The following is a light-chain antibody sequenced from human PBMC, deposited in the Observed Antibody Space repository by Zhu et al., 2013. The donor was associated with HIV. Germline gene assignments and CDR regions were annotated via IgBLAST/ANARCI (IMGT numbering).Light chain of an antibody. J-gene: IGKJ2*01. CDR3: QQYNNWPPQYT. CDR2: GTY. Sequence: EIVMTQSPATLSVSPGERAILSCRASQSVSSNLAWYQQRPGQPPRFLMYGTYIRATGVPDRFSGSGSGTEFTLTISSLQSEDFAVYYCQQYNNWPPQYTFGQGTKLEIK. V-gene: IGKV3-15*01. CDR1: QSVSSN.